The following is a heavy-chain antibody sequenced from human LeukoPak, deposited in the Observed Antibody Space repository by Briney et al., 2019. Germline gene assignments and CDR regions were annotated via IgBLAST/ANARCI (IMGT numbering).Heavy chain of an antibody. CDR1: RFTYNKLW. D-gene: IGHD4-17*01. Sequence: GGSLGLSCAASRFTYNKLWIIWVSQAPGKGLEWVGRIHTKSDGRTTDYAAPVKGRFTISRDDSKNTLYLHISSLGTDDTAMYYWTPFWDYGDYGGDYWGQGTLVTVSS. CDR3: TPFWDYGDYGGDY. J-gene: IGHJ4*02. V-gene: IGHV3-15*01. CDR2: IHTKSDGRTT.